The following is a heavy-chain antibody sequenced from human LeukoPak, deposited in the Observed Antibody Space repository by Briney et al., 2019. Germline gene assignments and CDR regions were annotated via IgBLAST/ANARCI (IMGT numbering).Heavy chain of an antibody. CDR1: GFTFSSYS. CDR2: IKSKANGETR. Sequence: GGSLRLSCAASGFTFSSYSMNWVRQAPGKGLEWVGLIKSKANGETRDYAAPVKGRFTISRDDSKNTLYLQMNSLKTEDTAVYYCAASMEVSTYFDYWGQGTLVTVSS. CDR3: AASMEVSTYFDY. D-gene: IGHD5/OR15-5a*01. V-gene: IGHV3-15*01. J-gene: IGHJ4*02.